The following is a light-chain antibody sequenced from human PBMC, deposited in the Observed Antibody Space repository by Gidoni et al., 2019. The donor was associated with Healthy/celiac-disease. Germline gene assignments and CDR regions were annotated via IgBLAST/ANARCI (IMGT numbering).Light chain of an antibody. CDR2: GAS. CDR3: QQYGSSYT. V-gene: IGKV3-20*01. J-gene: IGKJ2*01. CDR1: QSVSSSY. Sequence: EIVFTQSPGTLSLSPGERATLSRRASQSVSSSYLAWYQQKPGQAPRLLIYGASSRATGIPDRFSGSGSGTDFTLTISRLEPEDFAVYYCQQYGSSYTFGQGTKLEIK.